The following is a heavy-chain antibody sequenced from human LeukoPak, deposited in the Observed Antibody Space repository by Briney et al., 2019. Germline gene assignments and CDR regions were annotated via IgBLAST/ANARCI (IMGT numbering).Heavy chain of an antibody. CDR3: ARGGFSSSPFDP. J-gene: IGHJ5*02. D-gene: IGHD6-13*01. CDR2: ISYDGSNK. CDR1: GFTFSSYA. V-gene: IGHV3-30-3*01. Sequence: GGSLRLSCAASGFTFSSYAMHWVRQAPGKGLEWVAVISYDGSNKYYADSVKGRFTISRDNSKNTLYLQMNSLRAEDTAVYYCARGGFSSSPFDPWGQGTLVTVSS.